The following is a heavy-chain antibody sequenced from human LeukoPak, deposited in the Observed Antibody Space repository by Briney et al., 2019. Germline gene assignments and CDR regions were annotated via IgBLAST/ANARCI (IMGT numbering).Heavy chain of an antibody. D-gene: IGHD4-17*01. CDR2: IYSDGST. CDR3: ARDSGFSDYAY. Sequence: GGSLRLSCVGSGFSVSSDYMSWVRQAAGRGLEWVSIIYSDGSTYYANSVKGRFSIYRDSSKNTLYLQMNSLRGDDTAIYYCARDSGFSDYAYWGQGTQVTVSS. V-gene: IGHV3-66*01. J-gene: IGHJ4*02. CDR1: GFSVSSDY.